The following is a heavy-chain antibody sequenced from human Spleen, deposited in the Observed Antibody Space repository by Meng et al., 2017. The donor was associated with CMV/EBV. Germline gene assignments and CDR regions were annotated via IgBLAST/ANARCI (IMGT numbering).Heavy chain of an antibody. CDR1: GFTFSSYW. CDR2: INSDGSST. D-gene: IGHD3-10*01. V-gene: IGHV3-74*01. J-gene: IGHJ4*02. Sequence: GGSLRLSCAASGFTFSSYWMHWVRQAPGKGLVWVSRINSDGSSTSYADSVKGRFTISRDNAKNTLYLQMNSLRAEDTAIYYCTRTIHYGPFDFWGQGTLVTVSS. CDR3: TRTIHYGPFDF.